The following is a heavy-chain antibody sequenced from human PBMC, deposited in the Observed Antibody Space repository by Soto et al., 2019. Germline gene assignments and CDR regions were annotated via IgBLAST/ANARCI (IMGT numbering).Heavy chain of an antibody. CDR2: MFYSGST. CDR1: GGSISSSTYY. D-gene: IGHD5-18*01. Sequence: SETLSLTCTVSGGSISSSTYYWGWIRQPPGKGLEWIGSMFYSGSTYYNPSLKSRVTISVDTSKNQFSLKLSSVTAADTAMYYCVCFFFGGYSYGFYYYGMDVRGQGT. V-gene: IGHV4-39*01. J-gene: IGHJ6*02. CDR3: VCFFFGGYSYGFYYYGMDV.